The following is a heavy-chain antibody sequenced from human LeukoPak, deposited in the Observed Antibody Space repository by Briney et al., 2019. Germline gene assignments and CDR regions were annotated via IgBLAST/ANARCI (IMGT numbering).Heavy chain of an antibody. Sequence: SETLSLTCTVSGGSISSYYWSWIRQPPGKGLEWIGYIYYSGSTNDNPSLKSRVTISVDTSKNQFSLKLSSVTAADTAVYYCATSPIQLWLPFDYWGQGTLVTVSS. CDR3: ATSPIQLWLPFDY. V-gene: IGHV4-59*01. CDR1: GGSISSYY. CDR2: IYYSGST. D-gene: IGHD5-18*01. J-gene: IGHJ4*02.